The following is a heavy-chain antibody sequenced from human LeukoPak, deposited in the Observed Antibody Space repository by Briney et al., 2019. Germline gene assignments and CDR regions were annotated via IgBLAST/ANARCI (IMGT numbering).Heavy chain of an antibody. Sequence: GGSLRLSCAASGFTFSDYYMSWIRRAPGKGLEWVSYISSSGSTIYYADSVKGRFTISRDNAKNSLYLQMNSLRAEDTAVYYCARDRSDSSGYSGLPDYWGQGTLVTVSS. CDR2: ISSSGSTI. V-gene: IGHV3-11*04. D-gene: IGHD3-22*01. CDR3: ARDRSDSSGYSGLPDY. J-gene: IGHJ4*02. CDR1: GFTFSDYY.